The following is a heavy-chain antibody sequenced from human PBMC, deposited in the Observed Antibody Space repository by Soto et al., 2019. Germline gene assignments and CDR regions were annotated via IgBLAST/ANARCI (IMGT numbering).Heavy chain of an antibody. J-gene: IGHJ4*02. CDR2: ISGSGGST. Sequence: GSLRLSCAASGFTFSSYAMSWVRQAPGKGLEWVSAISGSGGSTYYADSVKGRFTISRDNSKNTLYLQMNSLRAEDTAVYYCAKDGEQWLVRGGIDYWGQGTLVTVSS. CDR3: AKDGEQWLVRGGIDY. V-gene: IGHV3-23*01. D-gene: IGHD6-19*01. CDR1: GFTFSSYA.